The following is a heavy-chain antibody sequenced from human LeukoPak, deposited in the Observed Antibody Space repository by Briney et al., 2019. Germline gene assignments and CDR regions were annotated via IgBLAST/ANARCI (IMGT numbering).Heavy chain of an antibody. Sequence: GGSLRLSCAASGFTFSDYYMSWIRQAPGKGLEWVSSISSSSSYIYYADSVKGRFTISRDNAKNSLYLQMNSLRAEDTAVYYCARLSSDYYYMDVWGKGTTVTVSS. V-gene: IGHV3-11*06. CDR1: GFTFSDYY. CDR3: ARLSSDYYYMDV. CDR2: ISSSSSYI. D-gene: IGHD6-6*01. J-gene: IGHJ6*03.